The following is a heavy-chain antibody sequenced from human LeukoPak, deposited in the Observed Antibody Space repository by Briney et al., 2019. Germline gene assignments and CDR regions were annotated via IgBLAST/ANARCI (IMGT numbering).Heavy chain of an antibody. V-gene: IGHV3-23*01. Sequence: GGSLRLSCAASGLTLGSYAMSWVRQAPGKGLQWVSAISGSGGSTYYADSVKGRFTISRGNSKNTLYLQMNSLRAEDTAVYYCAKGRCSGGSCYGRGFDYWGQGTLVTVSS. D-gene: IGHD2-15*01. CDR2: ISGSGGST. J-gene: IGHJ4*02. CDR3: AKGRCSGGSCYGRGFDY. CDR1: GLTLGSYA.